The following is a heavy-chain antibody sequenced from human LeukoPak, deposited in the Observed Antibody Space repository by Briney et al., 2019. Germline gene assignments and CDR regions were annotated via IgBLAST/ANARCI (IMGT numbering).Heavy chain of an antibody. D-gene: IGHD3-3*01. CDR1: GGSINSADYY. Sequence: SETLSLTCTVSGGSINSADYYWGWIRQPPGKGLEWIGSIFYTESTHYSPSLKSRVTMSVDTSKNQFSLKVRSVTAADTAVYYCARCRYYDFWSGYQKNWFDPWGQGTLVTVSS. J-gene: IGHJ5*02. CDR2: IFYTEST. V-gene: IGHV4-39*01. CDR3: ARCRYYDFWSGYQKNWFDP.